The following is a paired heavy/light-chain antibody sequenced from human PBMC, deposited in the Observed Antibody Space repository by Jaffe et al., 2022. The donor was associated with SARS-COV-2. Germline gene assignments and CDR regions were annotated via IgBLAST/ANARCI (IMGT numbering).Heavy chain of an antibody. D-gene: IGHD2-8*01. Sequence: QVQLVESGGGLVKPGESLRLSCAASGFDFYDYYMAWIRQAPGRGLEWVSHITSSGAIQYYADSVKGRFTVSRDKAKRSVFLQMDSLGVDDTAVYFCARCPNRESGYFPHFDYWGQGTLVTVSS. CDR1: GFDFYDYY. CDR2: ITSSGAIQ. CDR3: ARCPNRESGYFPHFDY. V-gene: IGHV3-11*01. J-gene: IGHJ4*02.
Light chain of an antibody. V-gene: IGKV3-20*01. CDR3: QQYGSSPIT. Sequence: EIVLSQSPGTLSLSPGERATLSCRASQSVSSNYLAWYQQKPGQAPRLVLYGASDRATGIPDRVSGSGSGTDFTLTISRLEPEDSAIYYCQQYGSSPITFGGGTKVEI. CDR1: QSVSSNY. J-gene: IGKJ4*01. CDR2: GAS.